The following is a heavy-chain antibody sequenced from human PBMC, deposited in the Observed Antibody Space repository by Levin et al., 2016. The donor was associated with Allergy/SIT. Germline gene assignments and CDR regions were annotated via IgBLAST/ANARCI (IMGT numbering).Heavy chain of an antibody. V-gene: IGHV3-23*01. Sequence: GGSLRLSCAASGITFRNYAMSWVRQAPGKGLEWVSSIAWTVDKTYYADSVRGRFTTSRDNSKNTMFLQMNSLRVEDTAVYYCAAAAPGTPTENWGQGTLVTVSS. CDR3: AAAAPGTPTEN. CDR2: IAWTVDKT. CDR1: GITFRNYA. D-gene: IGHD6-13*01. J-gene: IGHJ4*02.